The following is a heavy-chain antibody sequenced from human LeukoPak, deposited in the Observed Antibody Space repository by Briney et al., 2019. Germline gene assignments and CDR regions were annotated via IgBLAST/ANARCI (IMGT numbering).Heavy chain of an antibody. V-gene: IGHV4-61*02. J-gene: IGHJ3*02. D-gene: IGHD3-22*01. Sequence: SSETLSLTCTVSGGSISSGSYYWSWIRQPAGKGLEWIGRIYTSGSTNYNPSLKSRVTISVDTSKNQFSLKLSSVTAADTAVYYCARDRIDYYDSSGSIQGGGFDIWGQGTMVTVSS. CDR1: GGSISSGSYY. CDR2: IYTSGST. CDR3: ARDRIDYYDSSGSIQGGGFDI.